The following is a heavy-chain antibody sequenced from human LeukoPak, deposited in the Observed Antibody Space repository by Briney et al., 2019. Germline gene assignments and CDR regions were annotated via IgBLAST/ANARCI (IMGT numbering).Heavy chain of an antibody. J-gene: IGHJ4*02. CDR1: GDSFSNYG. CDR2: ISADSGNR. V-gene: IGHV1-18*01. D-gene: IGHD3-3*01. CDR3: ARAYYDFWSDRRGFDY. Sequence: ASVKVSCKASGDSFSNYGFTWVRQAPGQGLEWMGWISADSGNRYYAQKLQGRVTMTTDTSTSTAYMELRSLRSDDTAAYYCARAYYDFWSDRRGFDYWGQGTLVTVSS.